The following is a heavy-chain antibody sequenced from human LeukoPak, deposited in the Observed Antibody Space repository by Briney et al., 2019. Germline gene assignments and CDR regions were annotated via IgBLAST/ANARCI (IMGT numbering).Heavy chain of an antibody. D-gene: IGHD6-19*01. Sequence: SETLSLTCTVSGGSISSSSYYWGWIRQSPGKGLEWIGCIYYSGNTYYNPSLKSRATISVDTSKNQFSLKLSSVTAADTAVYYCAKVNSGWYGRIGYWGQGTLVTVSS. J-gene: IGHJ4*02. CDR1: GGSISSSSYY. CDR3: AKVNSGWYGRIGY. V-gene: IGHV4-39*07. CDR2: IYYSGNT.